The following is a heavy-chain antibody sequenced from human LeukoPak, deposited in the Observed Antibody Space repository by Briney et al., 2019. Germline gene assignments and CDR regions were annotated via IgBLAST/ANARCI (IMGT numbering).Heavy chain of an antibody. CDR2: TSYDGRSE. CDR1: GFTFITSS. CDR3: AKHYDYWSGYIRGFDS. Sequence: GGSLRLSCVASGFTFITSSMYWVRQAPGKGLEWVAVTSYDGRSENYAESAKGRFSISRDNSNNTVYLQMSSLRPQDTAVYYCAKHYDYWSGYIRGFDSWGQGTLVTVSS. V-gene: IGHV3-30-3*02. J-gene: IGHJ5*01. D-gene: IGHD3-3*01.